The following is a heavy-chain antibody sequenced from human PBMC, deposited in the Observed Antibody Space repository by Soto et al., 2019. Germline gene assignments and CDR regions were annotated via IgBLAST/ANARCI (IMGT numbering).Heavy chain of an antibody. Sequence: EVQLVESGGGLVKPGGSLRLSCAASGFTFTRYSMNWVRQAPGKGLEWVSSISSTTNYIYYGDSMKGRFTISRDNAKDSLYLEMNPLRAEDTAVYYCARESEDLTSNFDYWGQGTLVSVSS. V-gene: IGHV3-21*06. CDR2: ISSTTNYI. J-gene: IGHJ4*02. CDR1: GFTFTRYS. CDR3: ARESEDLTSNFDY.